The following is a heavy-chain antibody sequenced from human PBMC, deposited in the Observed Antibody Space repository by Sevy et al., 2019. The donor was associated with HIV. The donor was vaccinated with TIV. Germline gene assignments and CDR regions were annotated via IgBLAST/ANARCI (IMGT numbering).Heavy chain of an antibody. CDR1: GFTFSSYA. J-gene: IGHJ4*02. V-gene: IGHV3-23*01. Sequence: GGSLRLSCAASGFTFSSYAMRWVRQAPGKGLEWVSGISGSGGSTYYADSVKGRFTISRDNSKNTLYMQMNSLRAEDTAVYYCVKDGKKRSATGDFDCWGQGTLVTVSS. D-gene: IGHD1-1*01. CDR2: ISGSGGST. CDR3: VKDGKKRSATGDFDC.